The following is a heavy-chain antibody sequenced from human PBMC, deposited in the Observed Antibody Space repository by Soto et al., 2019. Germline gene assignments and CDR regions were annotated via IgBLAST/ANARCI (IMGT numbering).Heavy chain of an antibody. J-gene: IGHJ4*02. D-gene: IGHD2-15*01. CDR2: ISWNSGSI. CDR1: GFTFDDYA. V-gene: IGHV3-9*01. Sequence: EVQLVESGGGLVQPGRSLRLSCAASGFTFDDYAMHWVRQAPGKGLEWVSGISWNSGSIGYADSVKGRFTISRDNAKNSFNLKINSWRAKATPWYSGAKGFRARPVVALPFASGGQGTLVTVSS. CDR3: AKGFRARPVVALPFAS.